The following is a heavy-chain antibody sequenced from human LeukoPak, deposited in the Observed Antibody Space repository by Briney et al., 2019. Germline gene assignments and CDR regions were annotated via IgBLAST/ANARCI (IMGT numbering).Heavy chain of an antibody. CDR3: ARDSGTALYYMDV. J-gene: IGHJ6*03. CDR1: GYIFTGYY. CDR2: INPNSGDT. D-gene: IGHD1-1*01. V-gene: IGHV1-2*02. Sequence: ASVKVSCKASGYIFTGYYMHWVRQATGQGLEWMGWINPNSGDTNYAQHFQGRVTMTRDTSISTAYMELSRLRSDDTAVYYCARDSGTALYYMDVWGKGTTVTVSS.